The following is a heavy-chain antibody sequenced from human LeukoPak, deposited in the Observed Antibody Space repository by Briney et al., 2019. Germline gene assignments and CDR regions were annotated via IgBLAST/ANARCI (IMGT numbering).Heavy chain of an antibody. V-gene: IGHV3-64*01. CDR1: GFAFSSYA. Sequence: GGSLRLSCAASGFAFSSYAMHWVRQAPGKGLEYVSAISSNGGSTYYANSVKGRFTISRDNSKNTLYLQMGSLRAEDMAVYYCARDGRGSYPIYYFDYWGQGTLVTVSS. J-gene: IGHJ4*02. CDR2: ISSNGGST. CDR3: ARDGRGSYPIYYFDY. D-gene: IGHD1-26*01.